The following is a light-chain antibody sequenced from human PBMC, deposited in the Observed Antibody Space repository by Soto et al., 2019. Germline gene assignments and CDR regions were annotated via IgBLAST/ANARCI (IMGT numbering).Light chain of an antibody. CDR1: SSDVGAYNY. CDR2: DVT. CDR3: CSYAGDYTVI. Sequence: QSALTQPRSVSGSPGQSVTISCTGTSSDVGAYNYVSWYQQHPGKAPKLLISDVTKRPSGVPDRFSDSKSGNTASLTISGLQAEDEADYSCCSYAGDYTVIFGGGTKLTVL. J-gene: IGLJ2*01. V-gene: IGLV2-11*01.